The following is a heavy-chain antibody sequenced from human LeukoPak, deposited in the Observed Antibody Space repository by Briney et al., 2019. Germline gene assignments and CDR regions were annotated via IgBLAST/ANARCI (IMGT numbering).Heavy chain of an antibody. J-gene: IGHJ4*02. CDR3: AKDLSDGDYYDSSGFDY. V-gene: IGHV3-23*01. CDR2: ISGSGGST. CDR1: GFTFSSYA. Sequence: PGGSLRLSCAASGFTFSSYAMSWVRQAPGKGLEWVSAISGSGGSTYYADSVKGRFTISRDNSKNTLYLQMNSLRAEDTAVYYCAKDLSDGDYYDSSGFDYWGQGTLVPVSS. D-gene: IGHD3-22*01.